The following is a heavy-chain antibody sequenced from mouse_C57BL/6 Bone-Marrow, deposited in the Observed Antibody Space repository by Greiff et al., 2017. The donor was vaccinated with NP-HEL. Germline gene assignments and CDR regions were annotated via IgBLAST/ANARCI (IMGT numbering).Heavy chain of an antibody. D-gene: IGHD2-2*01. J-gene: IGHJ2*01. CDR2: IRYDGSN. V-gene: IGHV3-6*01. CDR1: GYSITSGYY. CDR3: AIEEDLLRLRRGYYFYY. Sequence: VQLKESGPGLVKPSQSLSLTCSVSGYSITSGYYWYWIRQFPGNKLEWLGFIRYDGSNKYNPFLKNRISMTRDTSTNQFFLQFNSVTTEDTATYYCAIEEDLLRLRRGYYFYYWGQGTTLTVFS.